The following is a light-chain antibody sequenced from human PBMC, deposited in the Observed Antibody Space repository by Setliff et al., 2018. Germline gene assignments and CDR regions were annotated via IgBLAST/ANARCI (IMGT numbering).Light chain of an antibody. CDR1: RSNVGSFNL. CDR3: SSFTGSNTALYV. V-gene: IGLV2-23*02. CDR2: QVT. J-gene: IGLJ1*01. Sequence: QSVLTQPASVSGSPGQSITISCTGTRSNVGSFNLVSWYQQHPGKAPKLLISQVTKRPSGVSSRFSGSKSGNTASLTISGLQAEDEADYFCSSFTGSNTALYVFGTGTKGTVL.